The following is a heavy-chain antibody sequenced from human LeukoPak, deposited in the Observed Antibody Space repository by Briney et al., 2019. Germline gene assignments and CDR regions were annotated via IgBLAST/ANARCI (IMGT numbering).Heavy chain of an antibody. CDR3: GRQAAPDY. Sequence: PGRSLRLSCAASGFTFSSYAMHWVRQAPGKGLEWVAVISYDGSNKYYADSVKGRFTISRDNSKNTLYLQMNSLRAEDTAVYYCGRQAAPDYWGQGILVTVSS. J-gene: IGHJ4*02. D-gene: IGHD2-15*01. V-gene: IGHV3-30*04. CDR1: GFTFSSYA. CDR2: ISYDGSNK.